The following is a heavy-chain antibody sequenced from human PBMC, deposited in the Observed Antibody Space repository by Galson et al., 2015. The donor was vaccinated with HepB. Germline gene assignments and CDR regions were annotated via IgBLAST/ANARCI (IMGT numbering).Heavy chain of an antibody. CDR1: GFMFGSYS. Sequence: ALRLSCAASGFMFGSYSMNWVRQTPGKGLEWLASIDSTSAYLYDADSCVGRFTISTDNAKNALDLEIHSLRAEDTAVYFCARVHELHDQSYKSGYGMEVSGQGTPVTVSS. CDR3: ARVHELHDQSYKSGYGMEV. J-gene: IGHJ6*02. V-gene: IGHV3-21*06. CDR2: IDSTSAYL. D-gene: IGHD1-26*01.